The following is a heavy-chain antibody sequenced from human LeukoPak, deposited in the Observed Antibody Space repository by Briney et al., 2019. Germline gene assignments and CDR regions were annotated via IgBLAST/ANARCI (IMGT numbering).Heavy chain of an antibody. V-gene: IGHV5-51*01. D-gene: IGHD2-2*01. J-gene: IGHJ4*02. CDR1: GYSFTSYW. Sequence: GESLKISCKGSGYSFTSYWIGWVRQMPGKGLEWMGIIYPGDSDTRYSPSFQGQVTISADKSISTAYLQWSSLKASDTAMYYCARLVRGNVVPATMDYWGQGTLVTVSS. CDR3: ARLVRGNVVPATMDY. CDR2: IYPGDSDT.